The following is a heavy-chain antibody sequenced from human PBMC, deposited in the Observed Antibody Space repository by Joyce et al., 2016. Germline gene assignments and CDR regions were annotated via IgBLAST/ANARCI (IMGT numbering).Heavy chain of an antibody. J-gene: IGHJ4*02. D-gene: IGHD5-12*01. CDR2: SYWDDDK. CDR1: GFSLSPRGVG. CDR3: AHRPNSGYDPSAFDF. V-gene: IGHV2-5*02. Sequence: QITLKESGPTLVKPTQTLTLTCAFSGFSLSPRGVGVGWIRQPPGKALEWLALSYWDDDKRYSPSLKSRLTITKDTSRNQVVLTMTNMDPVDTSTYYCAHRPNSGYDPSAFDFWGQGTLVTVSS.